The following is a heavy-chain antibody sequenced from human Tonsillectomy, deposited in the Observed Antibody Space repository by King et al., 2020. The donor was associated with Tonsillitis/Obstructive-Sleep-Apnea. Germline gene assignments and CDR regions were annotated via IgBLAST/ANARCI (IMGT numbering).Heavy chain of an antibody. CDR1: GGSISSYY. V-gene: IGHV4-59*01. CDR2: IYYSGST. Sequence: QLQESGPGLVKPSETLSLTCTVSGGSISSYYWSWIRQPPGKGLEWIGYIYYSGSTNYNPSLKSRVTISVDTSKNQFSLKLSSVTAADTAVYYCAREPPGGYFDLWGRGTLVTVSS. J-gene: IGHJ2*01. CDR3: AREPPGGYFDL.